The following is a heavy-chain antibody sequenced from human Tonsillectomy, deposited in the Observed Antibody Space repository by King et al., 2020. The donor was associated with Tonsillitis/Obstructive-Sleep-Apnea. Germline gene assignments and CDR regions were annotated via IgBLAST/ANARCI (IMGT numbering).Heavy chain of an antibody. V-gene: IGHV1-69*09. Sequence: VQLVQSGAEVKKPGSSVKVSCKASGGTFSSYAISWVRQAPGQGLEWMGRIVPMVGIAQYTQKFAKRFQDRVTLTADKSTSTAYMELSSLRSEDTAVYYCARERDGRESWAYNWFDPWGQGTLVTVSS. CDR2: IVPMVGIA. CDR1: GGTFSSYA. CDR3: ARERDGRESWAYNWFDP. J-gene: IGHJ5*02. D-gene: IGHD5-24*01.